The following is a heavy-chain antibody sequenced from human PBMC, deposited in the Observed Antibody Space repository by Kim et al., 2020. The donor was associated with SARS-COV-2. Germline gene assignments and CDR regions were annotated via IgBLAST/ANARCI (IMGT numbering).Heavy chain of an antibody. J-gene: IGHJ4*02. CDR1: GFTFSNYA. D-gene: IGHD5-12*01. CDR3: TKGDIAGYGIFDH. V-gene: IGHV3-23*01. CDR2: ISGSGGNT. Sequence: GGSLRLSCAAASGFTFSNYAMSWVRQAPGKGLEWVSAISGSGGNTWYADSVKGRFTISRDNSKNTVYLQTNSLRAEDTAVYFCTKGDIAGYGIFDHWGQG.